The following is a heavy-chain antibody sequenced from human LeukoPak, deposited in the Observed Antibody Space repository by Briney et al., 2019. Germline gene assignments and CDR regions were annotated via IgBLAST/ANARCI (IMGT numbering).Heavy chain of an antibody. CDR1: GFTFSSYA. CDR2: ISGSGGST. CDR3: AKTRDLYYYYYMDV. V-gene: IGHV3-23*01. J-gene: IGHJ6*03. Sequence: GGSLRLSCAASGFTFSSYAMSWVRQAPGKGLEWVSAISGSGGSTYYADSVKGRFTISRDNSKNTLYLQMNSLRAEDTAVYYCAKTRDLYYYYYMDVWGKGTTVTVSS.